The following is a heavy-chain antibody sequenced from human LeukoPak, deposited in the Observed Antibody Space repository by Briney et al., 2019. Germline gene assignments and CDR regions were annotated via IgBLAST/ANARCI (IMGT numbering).Heavy chain of an antibody. CDR3: ARDYYGSGSYYNPWELWFDP. CDR2: INPNSGGT. V-gene: IGHV1-2*04. CDR1: GYTLTGYY. J-gene: IGHJ5*02. Sequence: ASVKVSCKASGYTLTGYYTHWVRQAPGQGLEWMGWINPNSGGTNYAQKFQGWVTMTRDTSISTAYMELSRLRSDDTAVYYCARDYYGSGSYYNPWELWFDPWGQGTLVTVSS. D-gene: IGHD3-10*01.